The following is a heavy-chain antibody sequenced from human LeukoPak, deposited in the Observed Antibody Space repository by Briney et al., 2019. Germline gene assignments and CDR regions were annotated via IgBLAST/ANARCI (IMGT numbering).Heavy chain of an antibody. V-gene: IGHV3-11*05. CDR1: GFTFSDYY. D-gene: IGHD5-18*01. Sequence: PGGSLRLSCAASGFTFSDYYMSWIRQAPGKGLEWVSYISSSSSYTNYADSVKGRFTISRDNAKNSLYVQMNSLRAEDTAVYYCARAVDTAMDDGGDVDAFDIWGQGTMVTVSS. J-gene: IGHJ3*02. CDR3: ARAVDTAMDDGGDVDAFDI. CDR2: ISSSSSYT.